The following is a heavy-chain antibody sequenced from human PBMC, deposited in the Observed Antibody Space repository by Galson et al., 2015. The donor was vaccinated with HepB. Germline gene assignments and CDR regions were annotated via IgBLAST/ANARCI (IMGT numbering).Heavy chain of an antibody. V-gene: IGHV4-39*01. CDR2: IYYSGST. CDR1: GGSISSSSYY. D-gene: IGHD6-19*01. J-gene: IGHJ5*02. Sequence: ETLSLTCTVSGGSISSSSYYWGWIRQPPGKGLEWIGSIYYSGSTYYNPSLKSRVTISVDTSKNQFSLKLSSVTAADTAVYYCARGYSSGWYPGDWFDPWGQGTLVTVSS. CDR3: ARGYSSGWYPGDWFDP.